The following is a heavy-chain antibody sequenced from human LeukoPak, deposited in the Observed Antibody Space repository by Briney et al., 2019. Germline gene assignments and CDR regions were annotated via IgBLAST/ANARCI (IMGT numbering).Heavy chain of an antibody. Sequence: SETLSLTCAVYGGSFSGYYWSWIRQPPGKGLEWIGEINHSGSTNYNPSLKSRVTISVDTSMNQFSLKLSSVTAADTAVYYCARRAGFKQQLPRGRVYNWFDPWGQGTLVTVSS. J-gene: IGHJ5*02. CDR2: INHSGST. CDR3: ARRAGFKQQLPRGRVYNWFDP. CDR1: GGSFSGYY. V-gene: IGHV4-34*01. D-gene: IGHD6-13*01.